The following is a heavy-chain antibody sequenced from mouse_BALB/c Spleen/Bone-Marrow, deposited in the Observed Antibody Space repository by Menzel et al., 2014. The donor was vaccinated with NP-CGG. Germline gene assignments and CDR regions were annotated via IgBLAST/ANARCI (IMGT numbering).Heavy chain of an antibody. D-gene: IGHD1-1*01. Sequence: VQLQQSGAELVKPGASVKLSCTASGFNIKDTYMHWVKRRPEQGLEWIGRIDPANGNTKYDPKFQGKATITVDTSSNTAYLQLSSLTSEDTAVYYCANYYYGSSLFAYWGQGTLVTVSA. CDR1: GFNIKDTY. J-gene: IGHJ3*01. V-gene: IGHV14-3*02. CDR2: IDPANGNT. CDR3: ANYYYGSSLFAY.